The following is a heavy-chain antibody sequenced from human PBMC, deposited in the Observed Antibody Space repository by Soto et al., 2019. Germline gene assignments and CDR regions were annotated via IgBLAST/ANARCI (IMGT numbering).Heavy chain of an antibody. J-gene: IGHJ4*02. D-gene: IGHD1-20*01. V-gene: IGHV3-33*01. Sequence: PGGSLRLSCAASGFTFSSYGMHWVRQAPGKGLEWVAVIWYDGSNKYYADSVKGRFTISRDNSKNTLYLQMNSLRAEDTAVYYCARDSGVTGSFDYWGQGTLVTVSS. CDR2: IWYDGSNK. CDR3: ARDSGVTGSFDY. CDR1: GFTFSSYG.